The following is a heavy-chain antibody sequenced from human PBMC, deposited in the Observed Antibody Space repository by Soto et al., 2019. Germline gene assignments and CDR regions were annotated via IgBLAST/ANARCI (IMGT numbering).Heavy chain of an antibody. CDR3: VRESVGLYGDYYYGMDV. J-gene: IGHJ6*02. D-gene: IGHD4-17*01. V-gene: IGHV4-30-4*02. CDR2: IYYSGST. Sequence: SDTLSLTSTVSGGSISSGDCYWSWIRQPPGKGLEWIGYIYYSGSTYYNPSLTSRVTISVDTSKNQFSLKLSSVTAADTAVYYCVRESVGLYGDYYYGMDVWGQGTSVTVSS. CDR1: GGSISSGDCY.